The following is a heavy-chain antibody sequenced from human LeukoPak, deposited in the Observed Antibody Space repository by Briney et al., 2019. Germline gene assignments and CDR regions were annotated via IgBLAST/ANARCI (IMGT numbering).Heavy chain of an antibody. CDR2: ISAYNGNT. D-gene: IGHD2-21*01. Sequence: ASVKVSCKASGYTFTSYGISWGRQAPGQGLEWMGCISAYNGNTNYAQKLQGRVTMTTDTSTSTAYMELRSLRSDDTALYYCARSGAPVVPPDFDYWGQGTVVTVSS. V-gene: IGHV1-18*01. CDR3: ARSGAPVVPPDFDY. CDR1: GYTFTSYG. J-gene: IGHJ4*02.